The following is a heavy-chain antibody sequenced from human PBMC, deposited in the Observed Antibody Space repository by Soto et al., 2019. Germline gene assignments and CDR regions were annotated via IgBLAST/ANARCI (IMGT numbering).Heavy chain of an antibody. J-gene: IGHJ6*02. CDR1: GGSISSSSYY. CDR2: IYYSGST. Sequence: PSETLSLTCTVSGGSISSSSYYWGWIRQPPGKGLEWIGSIYYSGSTYYNPSLESRVTISVDTSKNQFSLKLSSVTAADTAVYYCARPGGYKRGYGMDVWGQGTTVTVSS. CDR3: ARPGGYKRGYGMDV. V-gene: IGHV4-39*01. D-gene: IGHD5-12*01.